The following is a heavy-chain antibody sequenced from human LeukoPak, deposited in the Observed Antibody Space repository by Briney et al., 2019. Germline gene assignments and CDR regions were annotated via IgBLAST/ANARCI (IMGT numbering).Heavy chain of an antibody. CDR3: ARALEHSSSWYFNWFDP. J-gene: IGHJ5*02. CDR1: GDSVSSNSAA. CDR2: TYYRSKWYN. D-gene: IGHD6-13*01. Sequence: PSQTLSLTCAISGDSVSSNSAAWNWIRQSPSRGLEWLGRTYYRSKWYNDYAVSVKSRITINPDTSKNQFSLQLNSVTPEDTAVYYCARALEHSSSWYFNWFDPWGQGTLVTVSS. V-gene: IGHV6-1*01.